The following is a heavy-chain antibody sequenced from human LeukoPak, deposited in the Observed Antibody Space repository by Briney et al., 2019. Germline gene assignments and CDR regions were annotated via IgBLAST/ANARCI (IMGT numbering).Heavy chain of an antibody. Sequence: GESLKISCKGSGYTFTNYWIGWVRQMPGKGLEWMGIIYPGDSDTRYSPSFQGQVTISVDKSISTAYLQWSSLKASDTAMYYCARHYCSSTSCPQDYWGQGTLVTVSS. CDR1: GYTFTNYW. V-gene: IGHV5-51*01. J-gene: IGHJ4*02. CDR3: ARHYCSSTSCPQDY. D-gene: IGHD2-2*01. CDR2: IYPGDSDT.